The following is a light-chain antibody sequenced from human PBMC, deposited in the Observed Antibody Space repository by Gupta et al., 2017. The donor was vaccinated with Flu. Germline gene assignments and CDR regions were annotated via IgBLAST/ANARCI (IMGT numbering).Light chain of an antibody. J-gene: IGLJ3*02. V-gene: IGLV1-44*01. CDR1: SSNIGSHT. CDR2: NND. Sequence: QSVLTQAPSASGTPGQWVTISCSGSSSNIGSHTVNWYQVLPGTAPKLLIFNNDQRPSGVPDRFSGSKSGTSASLAISGLQSEDVADYYCAAWDDSLIVWGFGGGTKLTVL. CDR3: AAWDDSLIVWG.